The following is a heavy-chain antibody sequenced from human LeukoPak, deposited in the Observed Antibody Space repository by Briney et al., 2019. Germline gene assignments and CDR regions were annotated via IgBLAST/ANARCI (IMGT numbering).Heavy chain of an antibody. CDR3: ARDKVVGDSYFDS. Sequence: GGSLRLSCAASGFTFSSYSMNWVRQAPGKGLEWVSSISSSSSYIYYADSVKGRFTISRDNAKNSLYLQMNSLRAEDTAVYYCARDKVVGDSYFDSWGQGILVTVSS. D-gene: IGHD2-15*01. V-gene: IGHV3-21*01. J-gene: IGHJ4*02. CDR1: GFTFSSYS. CDR2: ISSSSSYI.